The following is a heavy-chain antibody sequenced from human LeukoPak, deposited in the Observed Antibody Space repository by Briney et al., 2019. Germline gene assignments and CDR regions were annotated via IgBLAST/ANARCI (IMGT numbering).Heavy chain of an antibody. CDR3: ARRRVLDY. V-gene: IGHV3-33*01. CDR1: GFTFSSYG. J-gene: IGHJ4*02. CDR2: IWNDGSKK. Sequence: HSGGSLRLSCAASGFTFSSYGMHWVRQAPGKGLEWVAVIWNDGSKKYYADSVKGRFTVSRDNANNTLHLQLNSLRAEDTAIYYCARRRVLDYWGQGTLVTVSS.